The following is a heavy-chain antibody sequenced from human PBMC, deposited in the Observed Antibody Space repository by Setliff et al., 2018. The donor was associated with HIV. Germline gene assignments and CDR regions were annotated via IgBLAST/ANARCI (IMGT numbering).Heavy chain of an antibody. CDR3: ARVTRAFDI. CDR1: GFTFSDYY. Sequence: GGSLRLSCAASGFTFSDYYMSWIRQAPGKGLEWVSVIYSGGSTYYADSVKGRFTISRHNSKNTLYLQMNSLRAEDTAVYYCARVTRAFDIWGQGTMVTVSS. CDR2: IYSGGST. J-gene: IGHJ3*02. V-gene: IGHV3-53*04.